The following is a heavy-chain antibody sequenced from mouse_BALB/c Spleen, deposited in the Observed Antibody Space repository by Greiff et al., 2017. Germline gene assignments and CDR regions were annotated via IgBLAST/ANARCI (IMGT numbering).Heavy chain of an antibody. Sequence: QVQLQQSGAELMKPGASVKISCTATGYTFSSYWIEWVKQRPGHGLEWIGEILPGSGSTNYNEKFKGKATFTADTSSNTAYMQLSSLTSEDSAVYYCARRMITNPFDYWGQGTTLTVSA. CDR1: GYTFSSYW. CDR2: ILPGSGST. CDR3: ARRMITNPFDY. J-gene: IGHJ2*01. V-gene: IGHV1-9*01. D-gene: IGHD2-4*01.